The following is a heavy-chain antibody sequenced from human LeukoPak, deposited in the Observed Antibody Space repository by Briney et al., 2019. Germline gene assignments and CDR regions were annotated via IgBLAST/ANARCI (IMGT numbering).Heavy chain of an antibody. J-gene: IGHJ4*02. V-gene: IGHV3-48*03. CDR2: ISSSGSTT. CDR1: GFTFSSYE. Sequence: AGGSLRLSCAASGFTFSSYEMNWVRQAPGKGLEWVSYISSSGSTTYYADSVKGQFTISRDNAKNSLYLQMNSLRAEDTAVYYCARGHVPDYWGQGTLVIVSS. CDR3: ARGHVPDY.